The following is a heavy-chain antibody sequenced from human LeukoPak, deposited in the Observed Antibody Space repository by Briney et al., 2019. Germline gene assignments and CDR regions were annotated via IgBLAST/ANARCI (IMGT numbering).Heavy chain of an antibody. CDR1: GFTFSSYW. CDR2: ISGDGRNI. CDR3: AKDPPYDYVWGSYRPYYFDY. J-gene: IGHJ4*02. Sequence: GGSLRLSCVASGFTFSSYWMHWVRQDPRKGLVWVSRISGDGRNINYADSVRGRFTISRDNAKNTLYLQMNTLRVEDTAVYYCAKDPPYDYVWGSYRPYYFDYWGQGTLVTVSS. V-gene: IGHV3-74*01. D-gene: IGHD3-16*02.